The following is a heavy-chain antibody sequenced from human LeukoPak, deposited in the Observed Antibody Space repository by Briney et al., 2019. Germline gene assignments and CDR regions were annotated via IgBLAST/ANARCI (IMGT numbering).Heavy chain of an antibody. D-gene: IGHD2-21*02. J-gene: IGHJ4*02. Sequence: KTGGSLRLSCAASGFTFSSYWMSWVRQAPGKGLEWVANIKQDGSEKYYVDSVKGRFTISRDNAKNSLYLQMNSLRAEDTAVYYCATDLVGGDSAFDYWGQGTLVTVSS. V-gene: IGHV3-7*01. CDR2: IKQDGSEK. CDR1: GFTFSSYW. CDR3: ATDLVGGDSAFDY.